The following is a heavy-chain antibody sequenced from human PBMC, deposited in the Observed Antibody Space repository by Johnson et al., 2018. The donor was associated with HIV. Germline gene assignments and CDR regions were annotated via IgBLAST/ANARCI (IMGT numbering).Heavy chain of an antibody. CDR2: ISGSGGST. D-gene: IGHD1-1*01. V-gene: IGHV3-23*04. CDR1: GFTFSSYA. CDR3: AKDRTSAQSAFDI. J-gene: IGHJ3*02. Sequence: VQLVESGGGLVQPGGSLRLSCAASGFTFSSYAMSWVRQAPGTGLEWVSAISGSGGSTYYADSVKGRFTISRDNSTNTLYLQMNSLRAEDPAVYYCAKDRTSAQSAFDIWGQGTMVTVSS.